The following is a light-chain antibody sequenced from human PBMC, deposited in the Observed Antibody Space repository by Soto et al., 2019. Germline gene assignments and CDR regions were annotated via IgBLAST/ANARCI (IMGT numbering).Light chain of an antibody. CDR3: AAWDASLNGYV. J-gene: IGLJ1*01. Sequence: SVLTQPPSTSGTPGPGVTISCSGSSSNIGSKTVNWYQQLPGTVPKLLIYNSYQRPSGVPDRFSGSKSGTSASLAISGLQSEDEADYYCAAWDASLNGYVFGAGTKVTVL. V-gene: IGLV1-44*01. CDR1: SSNIGSKT. CDR2: NSY.